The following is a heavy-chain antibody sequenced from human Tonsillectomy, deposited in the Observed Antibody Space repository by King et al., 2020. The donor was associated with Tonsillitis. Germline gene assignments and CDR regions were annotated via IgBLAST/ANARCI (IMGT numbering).Heavy chain of an antibody. CDR3: ARHTSGWYYFDY. CDR1: GGTFSSFA. J-gene: IGHJ4*02. V-gene: IGHV1-69*01. CDR2: IAPIFDTL. D-gene: IGHD6-19*01. Sequence: QLVQSAAEVKKPGSSVKVSCKASGGTFSSFAVSWVRQAPGQGLEWMGGIAPIFDTLHYAQKFQGRVTIFADESTTTAYMELSSLTSEDTAVYYCARHTSGWYYFDYWGQGTLVTVSS.